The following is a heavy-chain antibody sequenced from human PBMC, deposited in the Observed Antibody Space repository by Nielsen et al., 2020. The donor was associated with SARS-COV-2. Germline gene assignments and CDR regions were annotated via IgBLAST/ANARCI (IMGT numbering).Heavy chain of an antibody. CDR3: ARVDSTRVFAILHWFDP. J-gene: IGHJ5*02. V-gene: IGHV3-7*03. Sequence: GGSLRLSCAASGFTFSSYIMYWVRQAPGKGPAWVANINPDGTEKNYVDSVKGRFTISRDNAKNSLSLQMNTLRVEDTAVYYCARVDSTRVFAILHWFDPWGQGTLVTVSS. CDR2: INPDGTEK. D-gene: IGHD2-21*01. CDR1: GFTFSSYI.